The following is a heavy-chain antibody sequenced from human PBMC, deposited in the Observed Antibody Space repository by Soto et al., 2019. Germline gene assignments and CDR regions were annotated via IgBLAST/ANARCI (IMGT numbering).Heavy chain of an antibody. J-gene: IGHJ4*02. Sequence: SETLSLTCAVYGGSFSGYYWSWIRQPPGKGPEWIGEINHSGSTNYNPSLKSRVTISVDTSKNQFSLKLSSVTAADTAVYYCARTRHRGYSYGIDYWGQGTLVTVSS. CDR1: GGSFSGYY. CDR2: INHSGST. V-gene: IGHV4-34*01. D-gene: IGHD5-18*01. CDR3: ARTRHRGYSYGIDY.